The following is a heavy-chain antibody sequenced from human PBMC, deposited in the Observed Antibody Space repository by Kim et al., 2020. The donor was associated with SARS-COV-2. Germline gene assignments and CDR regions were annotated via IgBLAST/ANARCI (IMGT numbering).Heavy chain of an antibody. D-gene: IGHD3-10*01. CDR3: ARRSSGSLSRALDY. Sequence: QPTKSRVTISVDTSKNQFSLKLSSVTAADTAVYYCARRSSGSLSRALDYWGQGTLVTVSS. J-gene: IGHJ4*02. V-gene: IGHV4-39*01.